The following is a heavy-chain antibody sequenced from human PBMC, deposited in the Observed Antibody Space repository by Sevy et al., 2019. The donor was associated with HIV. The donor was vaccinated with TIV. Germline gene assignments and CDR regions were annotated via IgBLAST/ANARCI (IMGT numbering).Heavy chain of an antibody. J-gene: IGHJ3*02. CDR1: GFTISTYT. CDR2: VHFDGTII. Sequence: GGSLRLSCAASGFTISTYTMHWVRQPPGKGLEWVEFVHFDGTIIYTEDSVKGRFTISRDNSKNTLYLQMNSLRAEDTAVYYCAKETDAFDIWGQGTTVTVSS. CDR3: AKETDAFDI. V-gene: IGHV3-30*02.